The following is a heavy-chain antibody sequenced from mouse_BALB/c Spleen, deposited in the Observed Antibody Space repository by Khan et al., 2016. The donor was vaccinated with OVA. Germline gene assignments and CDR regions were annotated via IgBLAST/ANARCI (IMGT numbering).Heavy chain of an antibody. CDR3: ADHLIGSFVY. V-gene: IGHV5-6*01. CDR2: ISSGGDHT. Sequence: EVELVESGGDLVKPGGSLKLSCAASGFTFSSYSMSWVRQTPDKRLEWVASISSGGDHTYYLASVKGRFTISRDNAKNTLYLQMSDLKSEDTAMYYCADHLIGSFVYWGQGTLVTVSA. J-gene: IGHJ3*01. CDR1: GFTFSSYS.